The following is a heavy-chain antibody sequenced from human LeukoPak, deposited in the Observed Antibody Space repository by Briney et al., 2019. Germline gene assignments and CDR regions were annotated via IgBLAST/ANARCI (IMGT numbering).Heavy chain of an antibody. Sequence: GGSLRLSCAASGFTVSSNFLSWVRQAPGKGLEWVSVIYSGGNRYYADSVKGRFTISRDISKNTPYLQMDILRAEDTAVYYCARGINWYGAFDIWGQGTMVTVSS. J-gene: IGHJ3*02. CDR3: ARGINWYGAFDI. V-gene: IGHV3-66*01. CDR2: IYSGGNR. D-gene: IGHD1-1*01. CDR1: GFTVSSNF.